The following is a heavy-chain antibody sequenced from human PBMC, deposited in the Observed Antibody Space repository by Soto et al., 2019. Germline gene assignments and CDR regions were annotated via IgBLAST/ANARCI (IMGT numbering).Heavy chain of an antibody. CDR3: ARYLPPVTDYCYFDL. CDR2: ISVYNGNT. Sequence: QVQLVQSGAEVKKPGASVKVSCKASGYTFTTYGISWVRQAPGQGLEWMGWISVYNGNTNYAQNLQGRVTMTTDTPTTPAYRERGSLSSDDTAVYYCARYLPPVTDYCYFDLWGRGTLVTVSS. CDR1: GYTFTTYG. V-gene: IGHV1-18*01. J-gene: IGHJ2*01. D-gene: IGHD2-21*02.